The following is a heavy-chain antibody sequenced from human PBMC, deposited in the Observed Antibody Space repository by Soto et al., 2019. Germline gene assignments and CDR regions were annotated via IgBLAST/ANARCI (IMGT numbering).Heavy chain of an antibody. J-gene: IGHJ5*02. CDR1: GGSISSYY. V-gene: IGHV4-59*08. D-gene: IGHD6-13*01. CDR3: ATQQQLVLYNWFDP. CDR2: IYYSGST. Sequence: PSETLSLTCTVSGGSISSYYWSWIRQPPGKGLEWIGYIYYSGSTNYNPSLKSRVTISVDTSKNQFSLKLSSVTAADTVVYYCATQQQLVLYNWFDPWGQGTLVTVSS.